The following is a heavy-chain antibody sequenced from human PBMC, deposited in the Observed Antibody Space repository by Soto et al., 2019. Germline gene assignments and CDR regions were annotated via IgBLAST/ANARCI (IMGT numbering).Heavy chain of an antibody. Sequence: QAQLMQSGAEVKKPGSSVKVSCKASGGTFSGYAIHWVRQAPGQGLEWMGGIIPLLGITDYGQKFQGRITIAADESTGTAYMDLRGLRSEDTAVYYCARDPRSITGTTSSEDFQHWGQGTLVSVSS. J-gene: IGHJ1*01. CDR3: ARDPRSITGTTSSEDFQH. CDR2: IIPLLGIT. D-gene: IGHD1-20*01. V-gene: IGHV1-69*01. CDR1: GGTFSGYA.